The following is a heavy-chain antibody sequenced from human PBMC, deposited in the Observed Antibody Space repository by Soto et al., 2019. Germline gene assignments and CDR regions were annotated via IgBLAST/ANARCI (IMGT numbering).Heavy chain of an antibody. Sequence: SETLSLTCAVYGGSFSGYYWSWIRQPPGKGLEWIGEINHSGSTNYNPSLKSRVTISVDTSKNQFYLKLSSVTAADTAVYYCGRNHRSVAGIISTYYYYYYGMDVWGQGTTVTVSS. CDR3: GRNHRSVAGIISTYYYYYYGMDV. J-gene: IGHJ6*02. V-gene: IGHV4-34*01. CDR2: INHSGST. CDR1: GGSFSGYY. D-gene: IGHD6-19*01.